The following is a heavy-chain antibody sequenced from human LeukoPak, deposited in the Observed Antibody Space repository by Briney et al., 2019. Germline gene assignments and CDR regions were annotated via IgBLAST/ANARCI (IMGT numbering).Heavy chain of an antibody. Sequence: GRSLRLSCAASGFTFSYYTMHWVRQAPGKGLEWVAVISYDGSNKYYADSVKGRFTISRDNSKNTLYLQMNSLRAEDTAVYYCARVLNYYDSSGYYFSYWGQGTLVTISS. J-gene: IGHJ4*02. CDR2: ISYDGSNK. CDR3: ARVLNYYDSSGYYFSY. D-gene: IGHD3-22*01. CDR1: GFTFSYYT. V-gene: IGHV3-30-3*01.